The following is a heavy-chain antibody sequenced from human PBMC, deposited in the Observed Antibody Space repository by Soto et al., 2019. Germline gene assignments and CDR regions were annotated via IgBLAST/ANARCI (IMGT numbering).Heavy chain of an antibody. CDR1: GYTFTGYY. Sequence: ASVKVSCKASGYTFTGYYMHWVRQAPGQGLEWMGWINPNSGGTNYAQKFQGRVTMTKDTSISTAYMELSRLRSDDTAVYYCAREGAGQLTYYYGMDVWGQGTTVTVSS. D-gene: IGHD2-2*01. CDR2: INPNSGGT. CDR3: AREGAGQLTYYYGMDV. V-gene: IGHV1-2*02. J-gene: IGHJ6*02.